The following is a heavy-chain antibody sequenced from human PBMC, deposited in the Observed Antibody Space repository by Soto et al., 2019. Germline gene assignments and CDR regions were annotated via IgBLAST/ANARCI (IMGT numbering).Heavy chain of an antibody. CDR3: ARGSRYQLHSPGWYFDL. CDR1: GYTFTSYG. CDR2: ISAYNGNT. V-gene: IGHV1-18*01. J-gene: IGHJ2*01. D-gene: IGHD2-2*01. Sequence: QVQLVQSGAEVKKPGASVKVSCKAPGYTFTSYGISWVRQAPGQGLEWMGWISAYNGNTNYAQKLQGRVTMTTDTSTSTAYMELRSLRSDDTAVYYCARGSRYQLHSPGWYFDLWGRGTLVTVSS.